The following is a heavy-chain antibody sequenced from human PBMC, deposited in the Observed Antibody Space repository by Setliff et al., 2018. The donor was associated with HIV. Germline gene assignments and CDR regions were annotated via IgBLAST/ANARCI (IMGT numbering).Heavy chain of an antibody. V-gene: IGHV3-15*01. CDR3: TTDRVGGRTTWYRIGAFEI. CDR1: GFTFSNSW. J-gene: IGHJ3*02. CDR2: IKTKTQRGTT. Sequence: GSLRLSCAASGFTFSNSWMTWVRQAPGKGLEWVGRIKTKTQRGTTDYAAPAKGRFIISRDDSKNTLYLQMNSLETEDTAVYYCTTDRVGGRTTWYRIGAFEIWGQGTMVTVSS. D-gene: IGHD1-26*01.